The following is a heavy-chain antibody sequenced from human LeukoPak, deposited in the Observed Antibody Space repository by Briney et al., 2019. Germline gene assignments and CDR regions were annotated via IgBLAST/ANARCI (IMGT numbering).Heavy chain of an antibody. V-gene: IGHV4-4*09. D-gene: IGHD3/OR15-3a*01. Sequence: PSETLSLTCTVSGGSISSYYWSWIRQPPGKGLEWIGYIYTSGSTNYNPSLKSRVTISVDTSKNQFSLKLSSVTAADTAVYYCARHRLDSQRRYYYYYMDIWGKGTTVTVSS. J-gene: IGHJ6*03. CDR1: GGSISSYY. CDR2: IYTSGST. CDR3: ARHRLDSQRRYYYYYMDI.